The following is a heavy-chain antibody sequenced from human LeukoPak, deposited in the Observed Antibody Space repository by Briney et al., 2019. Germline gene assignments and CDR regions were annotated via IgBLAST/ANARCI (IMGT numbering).Heavy chain of an antibody. CDR2: ISGSGGST. J-gene: IGHJ4*02. CDR1: GFTFSSYA. V-gene: IGHV3-23*01. D-gene: IGHD6-13*01. Sequence: GGSLRLSCAASGFTFSSYAMSWVRQAPGKGLEWVSAISGSGGSTYYADSVKGRFTISRDNSKNTLYLQMNSLRAEDSAVYYCAKLRIAAGGTDFDYWGQGTLVTVSS. CDR3: AKLRIAAGGTDFDY.